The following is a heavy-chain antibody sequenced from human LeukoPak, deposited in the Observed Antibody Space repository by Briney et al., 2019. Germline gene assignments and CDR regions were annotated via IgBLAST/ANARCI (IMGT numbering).Heavy chain of an antibody. Sequence: HGESLKISCKASGYSFTSYWIGWVRQMPGKGLEWMAIIYPGDSDNRYSPSFQGQVTIPADKSISTAYLQWSSLKASDTAMYYCARYHSSGYQDFDYWGQGTLVTVSS. CDR3: ARYHSSGYQDFDY. J-gene: IGHJ4*02. D-gene: IGHD3-22*01. V-gene: IGHV5-51*01. CDR1: GYSFTSYW. CDR2: IYPGDSDN.